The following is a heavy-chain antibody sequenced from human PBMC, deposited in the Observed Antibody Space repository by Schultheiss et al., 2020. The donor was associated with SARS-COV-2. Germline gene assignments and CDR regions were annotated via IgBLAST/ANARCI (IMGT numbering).Heavy chain of an antibody. CDR1: GYTFTSYG. CDR3: ARQESTTVVTGDDAFDI. J-gene: IGHJ3*02. CDR2: IIPIFGTA. D-gene: IGHD4-23*01. V-gene: IGHV1-69*13. Sequence: SVKVSCKASGYTFTSYGISWVRQAPGQGLEWMGGIIPIFGTANYAQKFQGRVTITADESTSTAYMELSSLRSEDTAVYYCARQESTTVVTGDDAFDIWGQGTMVTVSS.